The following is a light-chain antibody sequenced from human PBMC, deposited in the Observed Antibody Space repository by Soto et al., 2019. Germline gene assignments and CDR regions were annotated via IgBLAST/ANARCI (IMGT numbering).Light chain of an antibody. CDR2: DAS. CDR3: QQRPGFT. Sequence: EIVLTQSPATLSLSPGERATLSCRASQSVSSYLAWYQQKPGQAPRLLIYDASNRATGIPARFSGSGSGTDFTLTISSLELEDFAVYYCQQRPGFTFGPGTKVDIK. J-gene: IGKJ3*01. CDR1: QSVSSY. V-gene: IGKV3-11*01.